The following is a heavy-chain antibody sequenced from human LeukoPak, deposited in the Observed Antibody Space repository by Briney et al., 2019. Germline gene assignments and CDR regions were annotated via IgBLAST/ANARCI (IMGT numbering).Heavy chain of an antibody. J-gene: IGHJ4*02. CDR2: ISYDGSNK. V-gene: IGHV3-30*18. D-gene: IGHD3-10*01. Sequence: GGSLTLSCAASGFSFSGYAMHWVRQAPGKGLEWVAVISYDGSNKLSADSVKGRFTISRDNSKNTLYLQMNSLRAEDTAVYYCAKEGTMVRGLTLDQWGQGTLVTVSS. CDR3: AKEGTMVRGLTLDQ. CDR1: GFSFSGYA.